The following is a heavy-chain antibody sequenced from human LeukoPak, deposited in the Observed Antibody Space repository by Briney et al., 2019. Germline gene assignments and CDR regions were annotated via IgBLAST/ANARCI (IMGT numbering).Heavy chain of an antibody. J-gene: IGHJ4*02. V-gene: IGHV1-69*13. D-gene: IGHD5-24*01. CDR3: ARGGDGYNYVYYFDY. CDR2: IIPIFGTA. CDR1: GGTFSSYA. Sequence: SVKVSCKASGGTFSSYAISWVRQAPGQGLEWMGGIIPIFGTANYAQKFQGRVTITADESTSTAYMELSSLRSEDTAVYYCARGGDGYNYVYYFDYWGQGTLATVSS.